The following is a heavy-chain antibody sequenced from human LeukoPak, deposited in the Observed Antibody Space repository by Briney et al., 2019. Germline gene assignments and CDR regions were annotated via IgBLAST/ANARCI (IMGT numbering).Heavy chain of an antibody. Sequence: GSVKVSCKASGYTFTGYYMHWVRQAPGQGLEWMGWINPNSGGTNYAQKFQGRVTMTRDTSISTAYMELSRLRSDDTAVYYCARGRYYYGSGSSPLDYWGQGTLVTVPS. CDR3: ARGRYYYGSGSSPLDY. D-gene: IGHD3-10*01. V-gene: IGHV1-2*02. CDR1: GYTFTGYY. CDR2: INPNSGGT. J-gene: IGHJ4*02.